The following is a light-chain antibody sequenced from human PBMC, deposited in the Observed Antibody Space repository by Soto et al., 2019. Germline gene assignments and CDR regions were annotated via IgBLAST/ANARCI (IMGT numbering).Light chain of an antibody. J-gene: IGKJ2*01. CDR1: QSVSSSY. CDR2: GAS. CDR3: QQYGSSPYT. V-gene: IGKV3-20*01. Sequence: EIVLTQSPGTLSLSPGERATLSCRASQSVSSSYLAWYQQKPGQAPRLLIYGASSRATGIPDRFSGSGSGTDFTXTISRLEPEDFAVYYCQQYGSSPYTXGQ.